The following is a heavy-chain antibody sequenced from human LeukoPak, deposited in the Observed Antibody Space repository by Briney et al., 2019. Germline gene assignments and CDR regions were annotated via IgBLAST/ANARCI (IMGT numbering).Heavy chain of an antibody. CDR3: ARGAYGDYDS. V-gene: IGHV3-23*01. J-gene: IGHJ5*01. CDR1: AFTFSSYA. CDR2: ISAGADST. Sequence: GGSLRLSCAASAFTFSSYAMSRVRQAPGKGLEWVSAISAGADSTYYADSVQGRFTISRDNSKNTLFLQMSGLRAEDTAVYFCARGAYGDYDSWGKGTLVTVSS. D-gene: IGHD4-17*01.